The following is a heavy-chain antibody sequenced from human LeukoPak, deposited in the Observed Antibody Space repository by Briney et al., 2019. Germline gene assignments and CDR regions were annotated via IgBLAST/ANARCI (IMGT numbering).Heavy chain of an antibody. D-gene: IGHD2-2*01. Sequence: GGSLRLSCEASGFSFSNHWMSWVRQAPGKGLEWVANINEDGSEKNYVDSVKGRFTISRDIAKKSVYLQMNSLRAEDTAMYYCAGGVGWFDPWGQGTLVTVSS. CDR1: GFSFSNHW. J-gene: IGHJ5*02. CDR2: INEDGSEK. V-gene: IGHV3-7*04. CDR3: AGGVGWFDP.